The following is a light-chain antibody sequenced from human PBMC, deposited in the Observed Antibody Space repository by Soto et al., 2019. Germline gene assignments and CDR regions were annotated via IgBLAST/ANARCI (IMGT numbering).Light chain of an antibody. CDR3: QQRSHWPLT. CDR1: QSVSSY. Sequence: EIVLTQSPATLSLSPGERATLSCRASQSVSSYLAWYQQKPGQAPRLLIYDASNRATGIPARFSGSGSGIDFTLTITSLELEDFAVYYFQQRSHWPLTFGQGTKVDIK. J-gene: IGKJ1*01. CDR2: DAS. V-gene: IGKV3-11*01.